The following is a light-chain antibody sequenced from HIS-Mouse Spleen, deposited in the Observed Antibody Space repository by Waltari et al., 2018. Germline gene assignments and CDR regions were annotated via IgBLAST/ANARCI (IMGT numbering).Light chain of an antibody. CDR1: ALPKKY. V-gene: IGLV3-10*01. J-gene: IGLJ2*01. CDR3: YSADSSGNHRL. CDR2: EDI. Sequence: SYELTQPPSVSVSPGQTARSTCSGDALPKKYAYWYQQKSGQAPVLVIYEDIKRPSGSPERVAGSSSGTMARLTISGAQVEDEAKYYCYSADSSGNHRLFGGGTKLTVL.